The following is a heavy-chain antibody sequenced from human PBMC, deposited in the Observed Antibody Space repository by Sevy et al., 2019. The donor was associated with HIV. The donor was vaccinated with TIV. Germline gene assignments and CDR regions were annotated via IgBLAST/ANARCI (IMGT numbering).Heavy chain of an antibody. D-gene: IGHD2-8*01. Sequence: ASVKVSCKASGFSMFGNFLHWVRQAPGQGLEWMGWINPNSGAIDYPQQFRGRFTMSRDTSITTAYMELSRLTSDDTAMYYCARPKGDVRYCSTVSCYDFDYWGQGTLVTVSS. V-gene: IGHV1-2*02. CDR1: GFSMFGNF. J-gene: IGHJ4*02. CDR2: INPNSGAI. CDR3: ARPKGDVRYCSTVSCYDFDY.